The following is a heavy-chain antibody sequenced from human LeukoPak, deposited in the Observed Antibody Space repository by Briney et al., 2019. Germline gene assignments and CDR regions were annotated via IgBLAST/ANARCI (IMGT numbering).Heavy chain of an antibody. V-gene: IGHV3-53*05. J-gene: IGHJ4*02. CDR3: ARGVPCSSTSCYYFDY. CDR2: IYSGGST. Sequence: PGGSLRLSCAASGFTVSSNYMSWVRQAPGKGLEWVAVIYSGGSTYYAASVRGRFTISRDNSKNTLYLQMNSLRADDTAVYYCARGVPCSSTSCYYFDYWGQGTLVTVSS. CDR1: GFTVSSNY. D-gene: IGHD2-2*01.